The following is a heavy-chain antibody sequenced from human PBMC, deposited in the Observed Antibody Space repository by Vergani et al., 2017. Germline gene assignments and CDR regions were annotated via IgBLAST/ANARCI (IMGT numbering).Heavy chain of an antibody. D-gene: IGHD3-10*01. J-gene: IGHJ6*02. V-gene: IGHV1-58*02. Sequence: QMQLVQSGPEVKTPGTSVKVSCKASGFTFTSSAMQWVRQARGQRLEWIGWIVVGSGNTNYAQKFQERVTITREISTSTAYMEVGSLRSDDTAVYYCAADYGSATGMDVWGQGTTVTVS. CDR1: GFTFTSSA. CDR3: AADYGSATGMDV. CDR2: IVVGSGNT.